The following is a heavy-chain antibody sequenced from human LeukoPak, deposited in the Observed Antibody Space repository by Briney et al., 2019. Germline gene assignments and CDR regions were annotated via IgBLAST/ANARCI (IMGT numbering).Heavy chain of an antibody. Sequence: RGSLRLSCAASGFTVSSNYMSWVRQAPGKGLEWVSVIYSGGSTYYADSVKGRFTISRDNSKNTLYLQMNSLRAEDTAVYYCARSITYYYDSSGYRNAFDIWGQGTMVTVSS. D-gene: IGHD3-22*01. CDR3: ARSITYYYDSSGYRNAFDI. J-gene: IGHJ3*02. V-gene: IGHV3-53*01. CDR1: GFTVSSNY. CDR2: IYSGGST.